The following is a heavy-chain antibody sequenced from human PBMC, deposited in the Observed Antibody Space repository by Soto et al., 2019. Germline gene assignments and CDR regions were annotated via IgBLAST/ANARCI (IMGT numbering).Heavy chain of an antibody. CDR2: IYYSGTT. Sequence: PSETLSLTCSISGGSISGYYWSWIRQPPGKGLEWIGYIYYSGTTNYNPSLKSRVTISVDTSKNQFSLKLSSVTAADTAVYYCARGKYSGSYYDWFDPWGQGTLVTVSS. CDR1: GGSISGYY. V-gene: IGHV4-59*01. J-gene: IGHJ5*02. D-gene: IGHD1-26*01. CDR3: ARGKYSGSYYDWFDP.